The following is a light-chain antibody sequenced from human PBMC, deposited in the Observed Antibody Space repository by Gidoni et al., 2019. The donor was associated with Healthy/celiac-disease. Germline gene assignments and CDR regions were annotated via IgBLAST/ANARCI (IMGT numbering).Light chain of an antibody. CDR3: QQSYSTPYT. CDR1: QSISSY. V-gene: IGKV1-39*01. J-gene: IGKJ2*01. Sequence: GDRVTITCRASQSISSYLNWYQQKPGKAPKLLIYAASSLQSGVPSRFSGSGSGTDFTLTISSPQPEDFATYYCQQSYSTPYTFGQXTKLEIK. CDR2: AAS.